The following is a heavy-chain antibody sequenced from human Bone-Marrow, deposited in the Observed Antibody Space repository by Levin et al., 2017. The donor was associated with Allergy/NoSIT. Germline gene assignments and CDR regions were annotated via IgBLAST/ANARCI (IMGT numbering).Heavy chain of an antibody. D-gene: IGHD3-3*01. V-gene: IGHV4-59*08. CDR2: IYYSGST. Sequence: SQTLSLTCTVSGGSISSYYWSWIRPPPGKGLEWIGYIYYSGSTNYNPSLKSRVTISVDTSKNQFSLKLSSVTAADTAVYYCARHGPYDFWSGYYSASTPGGVGTRYYDYGMDVWGQGTTVTVSS. CDR1: GGSISSYY. CDR3: ARHGPYDFWSGYYSASTPGGVGTRYYDYGMDV. J-gene: IGHJ6*02.